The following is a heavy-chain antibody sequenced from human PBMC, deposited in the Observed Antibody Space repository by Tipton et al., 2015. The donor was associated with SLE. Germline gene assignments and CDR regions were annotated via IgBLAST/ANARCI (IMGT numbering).Heavy chain of an antibody. CDR3: ARGEAAFDI. CDR2: IIPMFGTA. D-gene: IGHD1-26*01. V-gene: IGHV1-69*05. Sequence: QSGAEVKKPGASVRVSCKASGYTFSGYYIHWVRQAPGQGLEWMGGIIPMFGTANYAQKFQGRVTITTDESTSTAYMELSSLRSEDTAVYYCARGEAAFDIWGQGTMVTVSS. CDR1: GYTFSGYY. J-gene: IGHJ3*02.